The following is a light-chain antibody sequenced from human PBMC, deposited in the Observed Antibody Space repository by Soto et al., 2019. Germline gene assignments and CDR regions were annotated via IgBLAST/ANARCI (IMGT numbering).Light chain of an antibody. V-gene: IGLV2-14*01. CDR1: SSDVGGYNY. CDR2: NVS. J-gene: IGLJ2*01. Sequence: QSALTQPASVSGSPGQSITISCTGTSSDVGGYNYVSWYQQHPGKAPKLIIYNVSNRPSGVSNRFSGSKSGNTASLTISGLQAEDESHYYCSSFTSSNTVLVGGGTKLTVL. CDR3: SSFTSSNTVL.